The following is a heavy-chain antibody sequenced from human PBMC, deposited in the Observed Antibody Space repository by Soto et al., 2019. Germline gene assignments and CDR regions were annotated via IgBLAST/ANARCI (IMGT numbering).Heavy chain of an antibody. J-gene: IGHJ3*02. CDR1: GGSVNSAGYS. Sequence: PSETLSLTCAVSGGSVNSAGYSWSWIRQPPGKGLEWIGYIYHSGSTYYNPSLKSRVTISLDRSNNHFSLKLSSVTAADTAVYYCARVPLYYDSSGYYRYGTFDICGQGTMVTVSS. CDR3: ARVPLYYDSSGYYRYGTFDI. V-gene: IGHV4-30-2*01. CDR2: IYHSGST. D-gene: IGHD3-22*01.